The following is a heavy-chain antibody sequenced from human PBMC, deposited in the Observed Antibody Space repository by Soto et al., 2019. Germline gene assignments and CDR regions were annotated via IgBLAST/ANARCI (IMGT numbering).Heavy chain of an antibody. D-gene: IGHD1-1*01. V-gene: IGHV3-23*01. J-gene: IGHJ4*02. CDR3: AKDAVYNDGVWLPDY. Sequence: EVQLLESGGGLVQPGGSLRLSCAASGFTFTNLAMIWVRQAPGKGPEWVSGIVGDGTAYHAEKVKGRFTISRDDSKSTLYLRMNSLRVDDTAVYYCAKDAVYNDGVWLPDYWGQGTLVTVSS. CDR1: GFTFTNLA. CDR2: IVGDGTA.